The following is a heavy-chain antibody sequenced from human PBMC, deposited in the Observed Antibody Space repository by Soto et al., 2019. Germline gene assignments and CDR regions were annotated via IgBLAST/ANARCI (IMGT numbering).Heavy chain of an antibody. CDR3: ARVYPGSGWPYHYYGTRAFDV. D-gene: IGHD6-19*01. V-gene: IGHV3-7*01. CDR2: IKQDGSEK. CDR1: GFTFSSYW. J-gene: IGHJ3*01. Sequence: GGSLRLSCVASGFTFSSYWMSCVRQAPGKGLEWVANIKQDGSEKYYVDSVKDRFTISRDNAKNSLYLQMNSLRAEDSAVYYCARVYPGSGWPYHYYGTRAFDVWGQGTMVTVSS.